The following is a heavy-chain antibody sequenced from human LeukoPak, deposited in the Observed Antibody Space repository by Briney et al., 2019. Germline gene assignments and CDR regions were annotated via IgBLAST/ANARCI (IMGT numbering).Heavy chain of an antibody. CDR2: ISYDGSNK. CDR3: ARDLRVRPNNYFDY. V-gene: IGHV3-30*03. J-gene: IGHJ4*02. D-gene: IGHD3-16*02. CDR1: GFTFSSYG. Sequence: GGSLRLSCAASGFTFSSYGMHWVRQAPGKGLEWVAVISYDGSNKYYADSVKGRFTISRDNSKNTLYLQMNSLRAEDTAVYYCARDLRVRPNNYFDYWGQGTLVTVSS.